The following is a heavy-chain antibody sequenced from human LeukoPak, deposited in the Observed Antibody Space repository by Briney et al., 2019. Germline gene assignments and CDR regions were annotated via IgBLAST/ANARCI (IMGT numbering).Heavy chain of an antibody. J-gene: IGHJ5*02. V-gene: IGHV4-39*01. D-gene: IGHD7-27*01. CDR1: GGSISSSSYY. CDR3: ARQLGIPGWFDP. CDR2: IYYSGST. Sequence: SETLSLTCTVSGGSISSSSYYWGWIRQPPGKGLEWIGSIYYSGSTYYNPSLKSRVTISVDTSKSQFSLKLSSVSAADTTVYYCARQLGIPGWFDPWGQGTLVTVSS.